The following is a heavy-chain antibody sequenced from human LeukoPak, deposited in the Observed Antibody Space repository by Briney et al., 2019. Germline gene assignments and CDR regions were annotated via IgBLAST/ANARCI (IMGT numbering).Heavy chain of an antibody. CDR3: AGSLEYGSSWYLDY. V-gene: IGHV1-58*02. CDR1: GFTFTSSA. J-gene: IGHJ4*02. D-gene: IGHD6-13*01. CDR2: IVVGSGNR. Sequence: ASVKVSCKASGFTFTSSAMQLVRQAHGQRQEWIGLIVVGSGNRNYEQKFQERVTITTDMSTSTAYMELSSLRSEDTAVYYWAGSLEYGSSWYLDYWGQGTLVTVSS.